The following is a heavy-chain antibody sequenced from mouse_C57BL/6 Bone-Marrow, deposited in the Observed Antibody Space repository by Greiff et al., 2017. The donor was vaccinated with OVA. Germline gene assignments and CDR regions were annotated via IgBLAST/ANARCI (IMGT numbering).Heavy chain of an antibody. CDR2: IYPGSGST. V-gene: IGHV1-55*01. D-gene: IGHD2-4*01. J-gene: IGHJ3*01. Sequence: QVQLQQPGAELVKPGASVKMSCKASGYTFTSYWITWVKQRPGQGLEWIGDIYPGSGSTNYNEKSKSKATLTVDTSSSTAYMQLSSLTSEDSAVYYCAMIYYDYDGFAYWGQGTLVTVSA. CDR3: AMIYYDYDGFAY. CDR1: GYTFTSYW.